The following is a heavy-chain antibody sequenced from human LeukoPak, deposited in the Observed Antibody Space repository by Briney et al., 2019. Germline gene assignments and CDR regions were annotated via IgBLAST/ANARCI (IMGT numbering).Heavy chain of an antibody. V-gene: IGHV3-20*01. D-gene: IGHD3-10*01. J-gene: IGHJ4*02. Sequence: PGGSLRLSCAASGFTFDDYGMSWVRQAPGKGLEWVSGINWNGGSIGYADSVKGRFTISRDNAKNSLYLQMNSLRAEDTALYHCARGQGFGELSYFDYWGQGTLVTVPS. CDR2: INWNGGSI. CDR3: ARGQGFGELSYFDY. CDR1: GFTFDDYG.